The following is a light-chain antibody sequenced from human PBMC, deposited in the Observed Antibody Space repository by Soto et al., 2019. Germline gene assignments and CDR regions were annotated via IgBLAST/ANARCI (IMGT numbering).Light chain of an antibody. CDR1: QSVSSD. Sequence: DIVVTQSPATLSVSPGGRATLSCRASQSVSSDLAWYQQKPGQAPRLLIYGASTRATGIPARFSGSGSGTEFTLTISSLQSEDFAVYYCQQYNNWPPLTFGGGTKVEIK. V-gene: IGKV3-15*01. CDR2: GAS. CDR3: QQYNNWPPLT. J-gene: IGKJ4*01.